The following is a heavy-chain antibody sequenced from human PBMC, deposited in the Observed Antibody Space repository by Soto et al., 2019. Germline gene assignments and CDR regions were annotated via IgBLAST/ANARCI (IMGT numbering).Heavy chain of an antibody. J-gene: IGHJ6*02. CDR1: GGSISSGGYY. CDR2: IYYSGST. D-gene: IGHD3-22*01. Sequence: QVQLQESGPGLVKPSQTLSLTCTVSGGSISSGGYYWSWIRQHPGKGLEWIGYIYYSGSTYYNPSLNGRVTISVDTSKNQFSPKLSSVTAADTAVYYCARDWVDYDSSGYYTYGMDVWGQGTTVTVSS. CDR3: ARDWVDYDSSGYYTYGMDV. V-gene: IGHV4-31*03.